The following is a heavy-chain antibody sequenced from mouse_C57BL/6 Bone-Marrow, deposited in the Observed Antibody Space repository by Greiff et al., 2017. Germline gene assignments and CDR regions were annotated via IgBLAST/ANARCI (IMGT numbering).Heavy chain of an antibody. CDR2: MHPNGGSP. J-gene: IGHJ4*01. CDR3: ARSYDYDDDTMDY. V-gene: IGHV1-64*01. CDR1: GYTFTNYW. Sequence: QVQLQQPGAELVKPGASVKLSCKASGYTFTNYWMHWVKQRPGQGLEWIGMMHPNGGSPDYNEKFKSAATLSVDKSSRTAYMELSSLTSEDSAVYYCARSYDYDDDTMDYWGQGTSVTGSS. D-gene: IGHD2-4*01.